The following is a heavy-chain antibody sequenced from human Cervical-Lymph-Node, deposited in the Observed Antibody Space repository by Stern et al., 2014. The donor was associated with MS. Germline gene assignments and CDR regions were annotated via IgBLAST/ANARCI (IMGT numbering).Heavy chain of an antibody. CDR2: IWYDGSHD. V-gene: IGHV3-33*01. Sequence: VQLVESGGGVVQPGRSLRLSCAASGFTFSDFGMHWVRWSPGKGLGWVAIIWYDGSHDYYADSVKGRFTISRDNSENTLFLQMNSLRAEDTAVYYCARGSYSDPNIFDYWGQGSLVTVSS. CDR1: GFTFSDFG. CDR3: ARGSYSDPNIFDY. J-gene: IGHJ4*02. D-gene: IGHD4-17*01.